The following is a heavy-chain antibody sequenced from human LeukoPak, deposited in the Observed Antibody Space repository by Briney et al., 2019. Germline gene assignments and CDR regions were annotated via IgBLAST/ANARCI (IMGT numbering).Heavy chain of an antibody. D-gene: IGHD6-13*01. Sequence: QPGGSLRLSCAASGFMFSSNWMSWVRLAPGKGLEWVANIKEDGTETYYVDSVKGRFTISRDNAKNSLYLQMNRLRAEDTAIYYCARAYSSNWYDAFDLWGQGTMVTVSS. CDR2: IKEDGTET. CDR1: GFMFSSNW. J-gene: IGHJ3*01. V-gene: IGHV3-7*01. CDR3: ARAYSSNWYDAFDL.